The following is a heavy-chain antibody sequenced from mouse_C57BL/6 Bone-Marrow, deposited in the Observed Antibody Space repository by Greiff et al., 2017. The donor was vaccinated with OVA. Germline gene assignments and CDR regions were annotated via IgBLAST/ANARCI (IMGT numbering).Heavy chain of an antibody. J-gene: IGHJ4*01. CDR3: ARWGWLPGSYYAMDY. Sequence: QVQLTQSGAELLKPGASVKLSCKATGYTFTGYWIEWVKQRPGHGLEWIGEILTGSGSTNYNEKFKDQATFTADTSSNTAYMQLSSLTSEDSAVYYCARWGWLPGSYYAMDYWGQGTSVTVSS. V-gene: IGHV1-9*01. D-gene: IGHD2-3*01. CDR2: ILTGSGST. CDR1: GYTFTGYW.